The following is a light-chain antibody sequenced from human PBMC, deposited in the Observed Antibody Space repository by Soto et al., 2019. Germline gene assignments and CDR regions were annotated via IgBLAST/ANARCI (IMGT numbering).Light chain of an antibody. Sequence: QSVLTQPPSVSAAPGQKVTIYCSGSSSNIGVNSVSWYQHLPGTAPKLLIYDNTQRPSGIPDRFSGSKSGTSATLVITGLQTGDEADYYCGTWDCSLSVVFGGGTKLTVL. J-gene: IGLJ2*01. CDR2: DNT. CDR3: GTWDCSLSVV. V-gene: IGLV1-51*01. CDR1: SSNIGVNS.